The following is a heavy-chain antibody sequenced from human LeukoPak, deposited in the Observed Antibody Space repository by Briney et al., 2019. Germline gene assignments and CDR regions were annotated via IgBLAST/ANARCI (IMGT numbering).Heavy chain of an antibody. D-gene: IGHD3-3*01. Sequence: GGSLRLSCAASGFTFSSYGMHWVRQAPGKGLEWVAVIWYDGSNKYYADSVRGRFTISRDNSKNTLYVQMNSLRDEDTAVYYCAKDHGGRYYDFWSGYGSWFSGYWGQGTLVTVSS. J-gene: IGHJ4*02. CDR2: IWYDGSNK. V-gene: IGHV3-33*06. CDR1: GFTFSSYG. CDR3: AKDHGGRYYDFWSGYGSWFSGY.